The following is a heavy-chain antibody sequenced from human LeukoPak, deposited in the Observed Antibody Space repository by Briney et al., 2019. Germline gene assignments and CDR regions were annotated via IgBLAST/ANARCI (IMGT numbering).Heavy chain of an antibody. D-gene: IGHD2-2*01. CDR1: GYTFTGYY. CDR3: ASLYCSSTSCPPNDAFDI. J-gene: IGHJ3*02. V-gene: IGHV1-69*06. Sequence: SVKVSCKASGYTFTGYYMHWVRQAPGQGLEWMGGIIPIFGTANYAQKFQGRVTITADKSTSTAYMELSSLRSEDTAVYYCASLYCSSTSCPPNDAFDIWGQGTMVTVSS. CDR2: IIPIFGTA.